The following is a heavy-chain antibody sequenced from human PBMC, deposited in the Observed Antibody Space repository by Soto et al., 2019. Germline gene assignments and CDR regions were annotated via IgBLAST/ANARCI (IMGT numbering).Heavy chain of an antibody. D-gene: IGHD3-10*01. Sequence: QVQLVQSGAEVKRPGSSVKVSCKASGGTFSNYAISWVRQAPEQGLEWMGGIIPFSDTTNYAQKFQGRLTITADKSTSTAYMELRSLRSEDTAVYFCARDRDPEYFYLGRDVWGEGTTVTVSS. CDR1: GGTFSNYA. CDR2: IIPFSDTT. CDR3: ARDRDPEYFYLGRDV. J-gene: IGHJ6*04. V-gene: IGHV1-69*06.